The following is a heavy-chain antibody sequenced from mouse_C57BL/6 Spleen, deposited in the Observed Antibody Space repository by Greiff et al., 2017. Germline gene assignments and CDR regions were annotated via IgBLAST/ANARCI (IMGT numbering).Heavy chain of an antibody. J-gene: IGHJ1*03. CDR2: ISSGGDYI. CDR3: TRAGYYYGSSRYFDV. Sequence: EVKLMESGEGLVKPGGSLKLSCAASGFTFSRYAMSWVRQTPEKRLEWVAYISSGGDYIYYADTVKGRFTLSSDTARNTLYLQMSSLKSEDTAMYYCTRAGYYYGSSRYFDVWGTGTTVTVSS. V-gene: IGHV5-9-1*02. D-gene: IGHD1-1*01. CDR1: GFTFSRYA.